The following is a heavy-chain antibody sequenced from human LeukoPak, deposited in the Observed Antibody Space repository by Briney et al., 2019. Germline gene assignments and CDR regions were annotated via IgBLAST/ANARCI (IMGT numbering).Heavy chain of an antibody. CDR1: GGTFSSYA. Sequence: SVKVSCKASGGTFSSYAISWVRQAPGQGLEWMGRIIPIFGTANYAQKFQGRVTITTDESTSTAYMELSSLRSKDTAVYYCARDRVKGYDFWSGNNHCEFDPWGQGTLVTVSS. V-gene: IGHV1-69*05. CDR3: ARDRVKGYDFWSGNNHCEFDP. D-gene: IGHD3-3*01. J-gene: IGHJ5*02. CDR2: IIPIFGTA.